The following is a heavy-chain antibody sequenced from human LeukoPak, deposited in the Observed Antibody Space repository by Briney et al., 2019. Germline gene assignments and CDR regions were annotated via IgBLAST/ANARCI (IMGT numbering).Heavy chain of an antibody. V-gene: IGHV4-34*01. CDR3: AREKRGTLDAFDI. Sequence: SETLSLTCAVYGGSFSGYYWSWIRQPPGKGLEWIGEINHSGSTNYNPFLKSRVTISVDTSKNQFSLKLSSVTAADTAVYYCAREKRGTLDAFDIWGQGTMVTVSS. CDR2: INHSGST. CDR1: GGSFSGYY. J-gene: IGHJ3*02. D-gene: IGHD1-1*01.